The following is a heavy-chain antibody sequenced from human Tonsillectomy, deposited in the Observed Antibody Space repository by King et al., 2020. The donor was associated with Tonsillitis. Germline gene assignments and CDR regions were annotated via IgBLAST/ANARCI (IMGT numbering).Heavy chain of an antibody. D-gene: IGHD2-8*02. J-gene: IGHJ4*02. Sequence: VQLVESGAEVGKPGASVRVSCQASGYSFTGYSIHWVRQAPGQGLDWMGRINPDNGGADYGLGCEDRATLTRDTSSRTAYRELSRLRSDDTAVYYCARDTGGGRTLDSWGQGTLVTVSS. CDR1: GYSFTGYS. V-gene: IGHV1-2*06. CDR2: INPDNGGA. CDR3: ARDTGGGRTLDS.